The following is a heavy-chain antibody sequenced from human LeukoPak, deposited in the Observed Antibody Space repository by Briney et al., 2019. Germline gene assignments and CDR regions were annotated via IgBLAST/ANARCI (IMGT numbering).Heavy chain of an antibody. V-gene: IGHV4-4*09. CDR3: ARHGPYSSSPSYFDY. CDR2: IYTSGST. D-gene: IGHD6-6*01. Sequence: PSETLSLTCTVSGGSISSYYWSWIRQPPGKGLEWIGYIYTSGSTNYNPSLKSRVTISVGTSKNQFSLKLSSVTAADTAVYYCARHGPYSSSPSYFDYWGQGTLVTVSS. J-gene: IGHJ4*02. CDR1: GGSISSYY.